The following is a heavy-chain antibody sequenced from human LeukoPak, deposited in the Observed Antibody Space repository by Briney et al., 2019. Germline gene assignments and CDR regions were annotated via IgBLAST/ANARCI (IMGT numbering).Heavy chain of an antibody. CDR2: IYYSGST. CDR1: GGSISSYY. CDR3: ARQELFYWFDP. V-gene: IGHV4-59*08. D-gene: IGHD3-10*01. J-gene: IGHJ5*02. Sequence: SETLSLTCTVSGGSISSYYWSWIRQPPGKGLEWTGYIYYSGSTNYNPSLKSRVTISVDTSKNQFSLKLSSVTAADTAVYYCARQELFYWFDPWGQGTLVTVSS.